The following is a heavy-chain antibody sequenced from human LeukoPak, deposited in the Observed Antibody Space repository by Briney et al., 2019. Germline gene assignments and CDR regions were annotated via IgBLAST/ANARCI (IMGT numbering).Heavy chain of an antibody. CDR1: GFTFSSYE. J-gene: IGHJ4*02. V-gene: IGHV3-48*03. CDR3: ARIMTAETTSDY. Sequence: GGSLRLSCAASGFTFSSYEMNWVRQGPGKGLELVSYISSGGSNIYYADSVKGRFTISRDNAKNSLYLQMNSLRDEDTAVYYCARIMTAETTSDYWGQGTLVTVSS. CDR2: ISSGGSNI. D-gene: IGHD4-17*01.